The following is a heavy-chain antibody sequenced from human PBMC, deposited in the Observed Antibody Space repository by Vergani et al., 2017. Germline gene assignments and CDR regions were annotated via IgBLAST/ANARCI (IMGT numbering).Heavy chain of an antibody. CDR1: GFTFDTYT. CDR2: ISSGGGDI. J-gene: IGHJ1*01. D-gene: IGHD3-10*01. CDR3: TTAWGLYYLHGEYFQY. Sequence: EVQLLESGGGLVQPGGSRRLSCAGAGFTFDTYTMAYVRQAPGKGLAWVATISSGGGDIFYADSVKGRFTIYRENSKKTLFLQMNSLKDEDTAVYYCTTAWGLYYLHGEYFQYWGRGTLVSVSS. V-gene: IGHV3-23*01.